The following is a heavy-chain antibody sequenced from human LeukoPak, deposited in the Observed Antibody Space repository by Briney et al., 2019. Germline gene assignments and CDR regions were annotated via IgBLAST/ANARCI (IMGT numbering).Heavy chain of an antibody. V-gene: IGHV3-64*01. CDR3: STPRFGFSHMDV. Sequence: GGCLRLSCVASGFTFSSYAMYWVRQAPGKGLEFVSVISSNGGSLDYANSVKGRFTISTDKSQSTLYLQMGSLRAEDMAVYYCSTPRFGFSHMDVWGQGTTVTVS. D-gene: IGHD3-10*01. J-gene: IGHJ6*02. CDR2: ISSNGGSL. CDR1: GFTFSSYA.